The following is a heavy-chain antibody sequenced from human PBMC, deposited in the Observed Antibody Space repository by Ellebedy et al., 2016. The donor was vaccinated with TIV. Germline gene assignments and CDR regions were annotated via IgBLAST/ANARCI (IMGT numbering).Heavy chain of an antibody. Sequence: AASVKVSCKASGYIFTTYGITWVRQAPGQGLEWMGWISPYNGNTNYAQKLQGRVTMTTDTSTNTAYMELRSLRSEDTAVYYCARGGSKNWFDPWGQGTLVTVSS. CDR3: ARGGSKNWFDP. D-gene: IGHD1-26*01. V-gene: IGHV1-18*01. CDR2: ISPYNGNT. CDR1: GYIFTTYG. J-gene: IGHJ5*02.